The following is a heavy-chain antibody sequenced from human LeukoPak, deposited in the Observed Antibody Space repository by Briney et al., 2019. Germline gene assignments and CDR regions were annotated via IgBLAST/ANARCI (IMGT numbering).Heavy chain of an antibody. J-gene: IGHJ4*02. CDR2: ISSSGSTI. D-gene: IGHD3-22*01. V-gene: IGHV3-11*01. CDR1: GFTFSDYY. Sequence: PGGSLRLSCAASGFTFSDYYMSWIRQAPGEGLEWVSYISSSGSTIYYADSVKGRFTISRDNAKNSLYLQMNSLRAEDTAVYYCAGRRYYYDSSGYYHYWGQGTLVTVSS. CDR3: AGRRYYYDSSGYYHY.